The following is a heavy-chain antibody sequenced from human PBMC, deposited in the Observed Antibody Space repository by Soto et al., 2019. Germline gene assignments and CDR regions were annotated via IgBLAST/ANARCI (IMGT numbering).Heavy chain of an antibody. CDR1: GFTFTNFW. CDR3: ERDSWYFEV. CDR2: IDTSGTST. J-gene: IGHJ4*02. D-gene: IGHD3-9*01. V-gene: IGHV3-74*01. Sequence: PGGSLRLSCGASGFTFTNFWMHWVRQVPGKGLVWVSRIDTSGTSTSYADSVKGRFTISRDNAKSTVTLQMNSLRAEDTGVYYCERDSWYFEVWSQGSLVTVSS.